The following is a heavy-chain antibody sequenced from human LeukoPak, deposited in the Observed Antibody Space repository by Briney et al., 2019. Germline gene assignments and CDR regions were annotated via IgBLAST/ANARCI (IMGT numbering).Heavy chain of an antibody. CDR1: GGTFSSYA. V-gene: IGHV1-18*01. J-gene: IGHJ3*02. CDR2: ISTYSGNT. CDR3: AGERGSESYWDAFDI. D-gene: IGHD3-10*01. Sequence: EASVKVSCKASGGTFSSYAISWVRQAPGQGLEWMGWISTYSGNTNYAQNLQGRVTMTTDTSTSTVYMELRSLRSDDTAVYYCAGERGSESYWDAFDIWGQGTMVTVSS.